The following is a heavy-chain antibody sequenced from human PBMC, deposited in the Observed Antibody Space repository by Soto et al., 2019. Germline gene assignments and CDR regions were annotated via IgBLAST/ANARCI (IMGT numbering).Heavy chain of an antibody. CDR3: ARVAAAGIGWFDP. J-gene: IGHJ5*02. V-gene: IGHV4-59*01. CDR1: GGSISSYY. D-gene: IGHD6-13*01. Sequence: PSEPLSLTCTVSGGSISSYYWSWIRQPPGKGLEWIGYIYYSGSTNYNPSLKSRVTISVDTSKNQFSLKLSSVTAADTAVYYCARVAAAGIGWFDPWGQGTLVTVS. CDR2: IYYSGST.